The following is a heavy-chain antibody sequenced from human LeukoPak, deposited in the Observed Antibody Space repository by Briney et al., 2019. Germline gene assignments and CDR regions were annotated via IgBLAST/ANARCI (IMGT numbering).Heavy chain of an antibody. CDR2: ISYDGSNK. V-gene: IGHV3-30*04. D-gene: IGHD5-18*01. CDR3: ATSRTVDTAMVRAFDI. J-gene: IGHJ3*02. Sequence: GGSLRLSCTASGFTFGDYAMSWVRQAPGKGLEWVTVISYDGSNKYYADSVKGRFTISRDNSKNTLYLQMNSLRAEDTAVYYCATSRTVDTAMVRAFDIWGQGTMVTVSS. CDR1: GFTFGDYA.